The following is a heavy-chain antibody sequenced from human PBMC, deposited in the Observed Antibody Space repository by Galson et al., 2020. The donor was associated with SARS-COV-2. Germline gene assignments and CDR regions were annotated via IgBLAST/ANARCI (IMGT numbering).Heavy chain of an antibody. CDR1: GFSLSTSGVS. V-gene: IGHV2-5*02. CDR3: AHRQSTGSAFTY. J-gene: IGHJ4*02. D-gene: IGHD6-19*01. Sequence: SGPTLVKPTQTLTLTCTFSGFSLSTSGVSVGWIRQPPGKALEWLALIYWDDNKRYSPTLNSRLTITRDTSKNQVVITMTNMDPVDTATYYCAHRQSTGSAFTYWGQGTRVTVSS. CDR2: IYWDDNK.